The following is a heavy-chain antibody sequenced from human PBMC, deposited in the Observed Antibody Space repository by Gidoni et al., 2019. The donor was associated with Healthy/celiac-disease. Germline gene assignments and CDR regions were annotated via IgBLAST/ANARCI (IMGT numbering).Heavy chain of an antibody. J-gene: IGHJ4*02. Sequence: STCGFPPCWIRQPPGKGLEWIGCIYHRGSTYYNPSLKSRVTISVDTSKNQFSLKLSSVTAADTAVYYCASLGYCSSTSCYIGGIDYWGQGTLVTVSS. V-gene: IGHV4-38-2*01. D-gene: IGHD2-2*02. CDR3: ASLGYCSSTSCYIGGIDY. CDR2: IYHRGST. CDR1: STCGFP.